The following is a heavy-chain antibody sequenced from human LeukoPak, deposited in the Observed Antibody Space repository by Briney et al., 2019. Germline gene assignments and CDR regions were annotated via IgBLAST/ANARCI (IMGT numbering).Heavy chain of an antibody. CDR2: ISAYNGNT. Sequence: GASVKVSCKASGYTFTSYGISWVRQAPGQGLEWMGWISAYNGNTNYAQKLQGRVTMTTDTSTSTAYMELRSLRSDDTAVYYCARVGYCSSTSCYTGPHAFDIWGQGTMVTVSS. CDR3: ARVGYCSSTSCYTGPHAFDI. D-gene: IGHD2-2*02. V-gene: IGHV1-18*01. J-gene: IGHJ3*02. CDR1: GYTFTSYG.